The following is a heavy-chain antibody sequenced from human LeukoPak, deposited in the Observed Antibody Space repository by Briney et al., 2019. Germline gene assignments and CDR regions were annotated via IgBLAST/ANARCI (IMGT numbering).Heavy chain of an antibody. D-gene: IGHD6-19*01. CDR3: ARGINGAKWLVPYYFDY. CDR2: IYYSGST. Sequence: PSETLSLTCTVSGGXISSSSYYWGWIRQPPGKGLEWIGSIYYSGSTYYNPSLKSRVTISVDTSKSLFSLKLSSVTAADTAVYYCARGINGAKWLVPYYFDYWGHGTLVTVSS. V-gene: IGHV4-39*02. CDR1: GGXISSSSYY. J-gene: IGHJ4*01.